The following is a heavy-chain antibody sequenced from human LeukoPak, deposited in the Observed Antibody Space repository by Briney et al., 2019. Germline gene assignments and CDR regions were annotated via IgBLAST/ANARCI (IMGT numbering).Heavy chain of an antibody. CDR2: IVDGSGST. CDR1: GFTFTSSA. Sequence: PSVKVSCKASGFTFTSSAMPWVRQARGQRLEWIGWIVDGSGSTNYTHKFQERVTITVDMSTSTAYMKLSSLTAEDTAVYYCAAREWLLGDAFDIWGQGTMVTVSS. J-gene: IGHJ3*02. CDR3: AAREWLLGDAFDI. V-gene: IGHV1-58*02. D-gene: IGHD3-3*01.